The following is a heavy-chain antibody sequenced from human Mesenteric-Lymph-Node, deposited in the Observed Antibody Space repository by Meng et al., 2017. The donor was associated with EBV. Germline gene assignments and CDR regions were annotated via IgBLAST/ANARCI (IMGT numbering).Heavy chain of an antibody. Sequence: QVQVVQSGDEVKKPGASVKVSCKASGYTFTNYYMHWVRQAPGQGLEWVGRINPISGGTNLAQKFQGRVTMTRDTSISTVYLELSRLRSDDTAVYFCARGGDLVVVSPMEDYWGQGTLVTVSS. V-gene: IGHV1-2*06. D-gene: IGHD2-2*01. J-gene: IGHJ4*02. CDR2: INPISGGT. CDR1: GYTFTNYY. CDR3: ARGGDLVVVSPMEDY.